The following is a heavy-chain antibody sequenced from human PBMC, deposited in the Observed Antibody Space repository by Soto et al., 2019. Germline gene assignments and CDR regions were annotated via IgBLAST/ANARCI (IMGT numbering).Heavy chain of an antibody. CDR3: VKHRGAPNGGPFPP. D-gene: IGHD2-15*01. CDR2: IYYSGST. CDR1: GGSISRNY. Sequence: QVQLQESGPGLVKPSETLSLTCTVSGGSISRNYWSWIRQPPGKALEWIGYIYYSGSTNYNPSLRSGAPIQFETPKNLSPRTLGFGTGGDAAVYYGVKHRGAPNGGPFPPGAQGPRAPVPP. V-gene: IGHV4-59*08. J-gene: IGHJ5*02.